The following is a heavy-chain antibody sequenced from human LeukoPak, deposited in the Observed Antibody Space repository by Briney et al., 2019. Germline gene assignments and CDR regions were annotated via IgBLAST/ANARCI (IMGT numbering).Heavy chain of an antibody. Sequence: GGSLRLSCAASGFTFSSYGMHWVRQAPGKGLEWVAVISYDGSNKYYADSVKGRFTISRDNSKNTLYLQMNSLRAEDTAVYYCAKDSYYGSGRQGPSDYWGQGTLVTVSS. CDR2: ISYDGSNK. CDR1: GFTFSSYG. CDR3: AKDSYYGSGRQGPSDY. D-gene: IGHD3-10*01. V-gene: IGHV3-30*18. J-gene: IGHJ4*02.